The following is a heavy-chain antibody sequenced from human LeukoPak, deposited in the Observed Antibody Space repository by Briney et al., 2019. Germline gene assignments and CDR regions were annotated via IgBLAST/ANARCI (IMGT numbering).Heavy chain of an antibody. CDR1: GFTFSNYG. CDR3: ARGGAYCGGDCYVDY. V-gene: IGHV3-30*03. D-gene: IGHD2-21*02. CDR2: ISYDESDK. J-gene: IGHJ4*02. Sequence: GGSLRLSCAASGFTFSNYGMHWVRQAPGKGLEWVAVISYDESDKYYADSVKGRFTISRDNAKNSLYLQMNSLRAEDTAVYYCARGGAYCGGDCYVDYWGQGTLVTVSS.